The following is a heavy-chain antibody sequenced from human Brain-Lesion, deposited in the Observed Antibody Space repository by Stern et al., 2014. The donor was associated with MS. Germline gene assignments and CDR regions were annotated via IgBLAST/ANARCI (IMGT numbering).Heavy chain of an antibody. Sequence: ESGPVLVKSTETLTLTCSVSGFSLSNAAMGVSWIRQPPGKALECLAHIFSTGETAYSTALKSRLTISKDTSRSQVVLTMTNMDPVDTATYYCARMREYCSGGICFAGYYDSWGQGTLVTVSS. CDR3: ARMREYCSGGICFAGYYDS. V-gene: IGHV2-26*01. CDR2: IFSTGET. J-gene: IGHJ4*02. D-gene: IGHD2-15*01. CDR1: GFSLSNAAMG.